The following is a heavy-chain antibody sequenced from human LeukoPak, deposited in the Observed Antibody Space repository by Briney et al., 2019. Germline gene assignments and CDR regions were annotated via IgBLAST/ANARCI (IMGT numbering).Heavy chain of an antibody. CDR1: GYTFSSYE. CDR3: ARDGATYYYGSGSYTHYYMDV. D-gene: IGHD3-10*01. CDR2: ISSSGSTI. Sequence: RGRSLRLSCAACGYTFSSYEMNWVRQARGKGLEWVSYISSSGSTIYYADSVKGRFTVSRDNAKNSLYLQMNSLRAEDTAVYYCARDGATYYYGSGSYTHYYMDVWGKGTTVTVSS. J-gene: IGHJ6*03. V-gene: IGHV3-48*03.